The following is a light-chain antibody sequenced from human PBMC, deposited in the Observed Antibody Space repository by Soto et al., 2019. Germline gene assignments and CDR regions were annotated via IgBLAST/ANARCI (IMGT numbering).Light chain of an antibody. Sequence: QSALTQPRSVSGSPGQSVTISCTGTSSDVGGYNSVSWYQHHPGTAPKLMIYDVTKRPSGVPDRFSGSKSGNTASLTISGIQAQDEAYYYCCSYAGSRVVFGGGTKLTVL. J-gene: IGLJ2*01. V-gene: IGLV2-11*01. CDR1: SSDVGGYNS. CDR2: DVT. CDR3: CSYAGSRVV.